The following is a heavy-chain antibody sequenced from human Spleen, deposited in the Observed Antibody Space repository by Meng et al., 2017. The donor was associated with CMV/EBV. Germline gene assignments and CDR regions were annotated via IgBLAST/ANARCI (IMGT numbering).Heavy chain of an antibody. CDR2: IYPNTGAT. D-gene: IGHD2-2*01. J-gene: IGHJ4*02. V-gene: IGHV1-2*02. CDR3: ARGGDIVVVPAAPVAY. CDR1: GYTFTGSY. Sequence: ASVKVSCKASGYTFTGSYIHWVRQAPGQGLEWMGWIYPNTGATGYAQNFQGRVTMTRDTSISTAYMELSRLRSDDTAVYYCARGGDIVVVPAAPVAYWGQGTLVTVSS.